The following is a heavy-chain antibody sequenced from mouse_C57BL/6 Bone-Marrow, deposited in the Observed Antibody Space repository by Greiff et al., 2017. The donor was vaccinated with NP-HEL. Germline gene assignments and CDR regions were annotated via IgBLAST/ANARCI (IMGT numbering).Heavy chain of an antibody. D-gene: IGHD1-1*01. CDR1: GYAFSSYW. V-gene: IGHV1-80*01. Sequence: VQLQQSGAELVKPGASVKISCKASGYAFSSYWMNWVKQRPGKGLEWIGQIYPGDGDTNYNGKFKGKATLTADKSSSTAYMQLSSLTSEDSAVYFCARPHLYYGSSYDYWGQGTTLTVSS. J-gene: IGHJ2*01. CDR3: ARPHLYYGSSYDY. CDR2: IYPGDGDT.